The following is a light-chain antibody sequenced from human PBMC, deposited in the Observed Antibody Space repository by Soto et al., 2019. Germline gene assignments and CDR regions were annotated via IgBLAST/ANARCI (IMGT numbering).Light chain of an antibody. Sequence: EIVLTQSPGTLSLSPGERATLSCRTSQSVLSSYFAWYQQKPGQAPRLLIYAASTRASGIPDRFSGSGSGTDFTLTINRLESEDFAVYYCQQYNSSPRTFGQGTKLES. V-gene: IGKV3-20*01. CDR2: AAS. CDR1: QSVLSSY. CDR3: QQYNSSPRT. J-gene: IGKJ2*01.